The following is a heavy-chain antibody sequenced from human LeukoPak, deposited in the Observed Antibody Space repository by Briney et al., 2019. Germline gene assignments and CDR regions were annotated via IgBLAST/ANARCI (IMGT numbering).Heavy chain of an antibody. CDR1: GGSVSSGSYY. Sequence: SETLSLTCTVSGGSVSSGSYYWNWIRQAPGKGLEWIGYIYDSGSTNYNPSLKSRVTISADTSENQFSLKLSSVTAADTAVYYCARLRGYCSSTNCYRDYGLDVWGQGTTITVSS. D-gene: IGHD2-2*02. J-gene: IGHJ6*02. CDR2: IYDSGST. CDR3: ARLRGYCSSTNCYRDYGLDV. V-gene: IGHV4-61*01.